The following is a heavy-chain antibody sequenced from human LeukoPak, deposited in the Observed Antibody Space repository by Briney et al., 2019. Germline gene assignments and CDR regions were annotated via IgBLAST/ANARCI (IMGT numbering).Heavy chain of an antibody. CDR1: GFTFTSYY. Sequence: PGGSLRLSCAASGFTFTSYYMHWVRQAPGQGLEWMGIINPSGGSTSYAQKFQGRVTMTRDTSTSTVYMELSSLRSEDTAVYYCARGGPPPKYYYYGMDVWGQGTTVTVSS. D-gene: IGHD3-16*01. CDR2: INPSGGST. V-gene: IGHV1-46*01. CDR3: ARGGPPPKYYYYGMDV. J-gene: IGHJ6*02.